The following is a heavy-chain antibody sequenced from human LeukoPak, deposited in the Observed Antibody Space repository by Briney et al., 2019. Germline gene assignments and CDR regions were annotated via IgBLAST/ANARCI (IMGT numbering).Heavy chain of an antibody. CDR2: IYYTGTT. CDR1: GGSVSSGFYY. CDR3: ARDLDYYYFDS. D-gene: IGHD3-10*01. J-gene: IGHJ5*01. Sequence: PSETLSLTCTVSGGSVSSGFYYWSWIRQPPGRGLEWIGYIYYTGTTNYNPSLESRVTISVDTSKNQFSLKLSSVTAADAAVYYCARDLDYYYFDSWGQGTLVTVSS. V-gene: IGHV4-61*01.